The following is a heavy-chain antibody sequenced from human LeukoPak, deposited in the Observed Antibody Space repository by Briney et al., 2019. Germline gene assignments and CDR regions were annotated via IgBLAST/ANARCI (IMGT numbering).Heavy chain of an antibody. V-gene: IGHV4-4*07. J-gene: IGHJ3*02. CDR2: IYTSGST. Sequence: SETLSLTCTVSGGSISSYYWSWIRQPAGKGLEWIGRIYTSGSTNYNPSLKSRVTISVDTSKNQFSLKLSSVTAADTAVYYCARGGPLRFLEWFLTLGAFDIWGQGTMVTVSS. CDR1: GGSISSYY. CDR3: ARGGPLRFLEWFLTLGAFDI. D-gene: IGHD3-3*01.